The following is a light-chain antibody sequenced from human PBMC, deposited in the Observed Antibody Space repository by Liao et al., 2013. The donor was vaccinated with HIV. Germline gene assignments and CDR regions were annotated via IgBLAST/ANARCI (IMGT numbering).Light chain of an antibody. CDR3: QVWDTGSAHRVV. CDR1: NIGSKS. Sequence: SYVLTQPPSVSVAPGKTARITCGGNNIGSKSVHWYQQKPGQAPVLVIYNDNNRPSGIPERLSGSNSGNTATLTISRVEAGDEADYYCQVWDTGSAHRVVFGGGTKLTVL. CDR2: NDN. J-gene: IGLJ2*01. V-gene: IGLV3-21*01.